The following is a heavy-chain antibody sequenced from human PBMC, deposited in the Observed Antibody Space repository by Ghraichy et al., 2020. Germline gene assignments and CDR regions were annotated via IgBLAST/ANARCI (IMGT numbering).Heavy chain of an antibody. V-gene: IGHV5-51*01. CDR2: IYPGDSDT. CDR3: AMIGYCSSTSCYTYYFDY. D-gene: IGHD2-2*02. Sequence: GESLNISCKGSGNSFTSYWIGWVRQMPGKGLEWMGIIYPGDSDTRYSPSFQGQVTISADKSISTAYLQWSSLKASDTAMYYCAMIGYCSSTSCYTYYFDYWGQGTLVTVSS. CDR1: GNSFTSYW. J-gene: IGHJ4*02.